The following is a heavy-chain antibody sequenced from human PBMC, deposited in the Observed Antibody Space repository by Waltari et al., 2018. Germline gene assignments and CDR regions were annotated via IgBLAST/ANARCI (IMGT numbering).Heavy chain of an antibody. CDR2: KYSEGIA. D-gene: IGHD1-7*01. CDR3: VRGRGELELEPLFDD. J-gene: IGHJ4*02. Sequence: QVQLQESGPGLVEPWETLSLTCTVSGGPRGPVPWTWIRQGPGKGLEWVGYKYSEGIANYNPSLRSRVDISEDKSKSQFFLRLASVTAADSAIYYCVRGRGELELEPLFDDWGQGTLVTVSS. CDR1: GGPRGPVP. V-gene: IGHV4-59*01.